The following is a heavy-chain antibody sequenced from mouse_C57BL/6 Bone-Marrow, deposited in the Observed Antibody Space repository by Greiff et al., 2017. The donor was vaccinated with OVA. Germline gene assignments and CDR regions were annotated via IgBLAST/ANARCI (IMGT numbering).Heavy chain of an antibody. J-gene: IGHJ2*01. D-gene: IGHD1-1*01. CDR2: INPYNGGT. V-gene: IGHV1-19*01. CDR1: GYTFTDYY. CDR3: ARIDYYGSYYFDY. Sequence: VQLQQSGPVLVKPGASVKMSCKASGYTFTDYYMNWVKQSHGKSLEWIGVINPYNGGTSYNQKFKGKATLTVDKSSSTAYMELNSLTSEDSAVYYCARIDYYGSYYFDYWGQGTTLTVSS.